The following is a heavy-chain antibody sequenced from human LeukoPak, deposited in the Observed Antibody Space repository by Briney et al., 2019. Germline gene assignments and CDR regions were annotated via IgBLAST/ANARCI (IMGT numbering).Heavy chain of an antibody. D-gene: IGHD6-19*01. J-gene: IGHJ5*02. CDR1: GGPISSSSYY. Sequence: PSETLSLTCTVSGGPISSSSYYWGWIPQPPGKGLEWIGSIYYSGSTYYNPSLKSRVTISVDTSKNQFSLKLSSVTAADTAVYYCARQEWLANNWFDPWGQGTLVTVSS. V-gene: IGHV4-39*01. CDR2: IYYSGST. CDR3: ARQEWLANNWFDP.